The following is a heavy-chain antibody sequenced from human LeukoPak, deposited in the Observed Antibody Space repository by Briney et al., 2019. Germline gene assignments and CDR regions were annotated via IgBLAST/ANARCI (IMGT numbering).Heavy chain of an antibody. D-gene: IGHD1-26*01. CDR3: TTTQVGVTFGLQY. CDR1: GFTFSNVW. CDR2: IKTKTDAGTT. J-gene: IGHJ4*02. V-gene: IGHV3-15*01. Sequence: GGSLRLSWAASGFTFSNVWMSWVRQAPGKGLEWVGRIKTKTDAGTTDYAAAVKGRFTISRDDSKNTLYLQMNSLKTEDTAVYYCTTTQVGVTFGLQYWGQGTLVTVSS.